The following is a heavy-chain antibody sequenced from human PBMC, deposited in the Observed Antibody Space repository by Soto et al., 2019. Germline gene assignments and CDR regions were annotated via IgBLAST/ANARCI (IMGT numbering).Heavy chain of an antibody. Sequence: GGSLRLSWAASGFTFSNPWMSWVRQAPGKGLEWVFRIKTKTDGGTTDYATAVKGRFTISRDDSKNTLYLQMNSLKTEDTAVYHCNRLSLLVVAANXWGQVTLATVS. CDR1: GFTFSNPW. CDR3: NRLSLLVVAANX. J-gene: IGHJ4*02. CDR2: IKTKTDGGTT. V-gene: IGHV3-15*05. D-gene: IGHD2-15*01.